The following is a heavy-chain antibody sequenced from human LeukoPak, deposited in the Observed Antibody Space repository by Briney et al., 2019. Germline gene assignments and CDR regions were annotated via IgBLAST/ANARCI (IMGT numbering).Heavy chain of an antibody. CDR1: GYTFIRYS. V-gene: IGHV1-2*02. CDR3: ARETKLYCSSTSCTFDY. J-gene: IGHJ4*02. CDR2: INPHSGAT. Sequence: ASVKVSCKASGYTFIRYSMHWVRQAPGQGLEWMGRINPHSGATTYAQKFQGRVTMTRDTSISTAYMELSRLRSDDTAVYYCARETKLYCSSTSCTFDYWGQGILVTVSS. D-gene: IGHD2-2*01.